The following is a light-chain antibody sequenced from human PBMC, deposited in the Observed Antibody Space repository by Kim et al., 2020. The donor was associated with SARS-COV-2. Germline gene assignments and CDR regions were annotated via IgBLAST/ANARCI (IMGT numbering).Light chain of an antibody. CDR3: QAWDSSTVV. CDR2: QHN. J-gene: IGLJ2*01. CDR1: KLGDKY. V-gene: IGLV3-1*01. Sequence: SYELTQPPSVSVSPGQTASITCSGDKLGDKYACWYQQKPGQSPVLVIYQHNKGPSGIPERFSGSNSGNTATPTISGTQAMDEADYYCQAWDSSTVVFGGGTQLTVL.